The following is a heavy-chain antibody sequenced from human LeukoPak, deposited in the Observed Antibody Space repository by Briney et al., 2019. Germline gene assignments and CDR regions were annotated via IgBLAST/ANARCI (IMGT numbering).Heavy chain of an antibody. D-gene: IGHD6-13*01. J-gene: IGHJ6*02. V-gene: IGHV3-48*02. CDR1: GFTFSSYS. CDR2: ISSSSTI. CDR3: ARDGSSWYSGYYYYGMDV. Sequence: GSLRLSCAASGFTFSSYSMNWVRQAPGKGLEWVSYISSSSTIYYADSVKGRFTISRDNAKNSLYLQMDSLRDEDTAVYYCARDGSSWYSGYYYYGMDVWGQGTTVTVSS.